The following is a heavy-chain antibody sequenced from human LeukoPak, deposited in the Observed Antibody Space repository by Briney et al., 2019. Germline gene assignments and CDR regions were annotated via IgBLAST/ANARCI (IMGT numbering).Heavy chain of an antibody. V-gene: IGHV3-66*01. Sequence: PGGSLRLSCAASGFTFSSNYMSWVRQAPGKGLEWVSVIYSGGSTYYADSVKGRFTISRDNSKNTLYLQMNSLRAEDTAVYYCARGSGYFDWFLFDYWGQGTLVTVSS. D-gene: IGHD3-9*01. CDR3: ARGSGYFDWFLFDY. J-gene: IGHJ4*02. CDR1: GFTFSSNY. CDR2: IYSGGST.